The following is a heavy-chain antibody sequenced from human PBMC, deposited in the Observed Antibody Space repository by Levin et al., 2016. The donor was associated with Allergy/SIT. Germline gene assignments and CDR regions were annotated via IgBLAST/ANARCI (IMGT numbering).Heavy chain of an antibody. CDR1: GGTFSSYA. CDR3: ARGYCSSTSCRNYYYYGMDV. Sequence: SVKVSCKASGGTFSSYAISWVRQAPGQGLEWMGGIIPIFGTANYAQKFQGRVTITADESTSTAYMELSSLRSEDTAVYYCARGYCSSTSCRNYYYYGMDVWGQGTTVTVSS. D-gene: IGHD2-2*01. CDR2: IIPIFGTA. J-gene: IGHJ6*02. V-gene: IGHV1-69*13.